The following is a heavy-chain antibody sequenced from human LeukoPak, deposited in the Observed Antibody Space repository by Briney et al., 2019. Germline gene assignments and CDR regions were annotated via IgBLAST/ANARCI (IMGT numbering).Heavy chain of an antibody. Sequence: ASETLSLTCAVYGGSFSGYYWSWIRQPPGKGLEWIGEINHSGSTNYNPSLKSRVTISVDTSKNQFSLKLSSVTAADTAAYYCARGSRVRGTGAFDYWGQGTLVTVSS. CDR2: INHSGST. CDR1: GGSFSGYY. D-gene: IGHD1-14*01. CDR3: ARGSRVRGTGAFDY. J-gene: IGHJ4*02. V-gene: IGHV4-34*01.